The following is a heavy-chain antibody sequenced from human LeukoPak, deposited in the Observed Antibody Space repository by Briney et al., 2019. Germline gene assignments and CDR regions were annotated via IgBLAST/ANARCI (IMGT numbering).Heavy chain of an antibody. V-gene: IGHV5-51*01. J-gene: IGHJ4*02. Sequence: GEPLKISCEGSGYSFSNYWIAWVRQMPGKGLEWMGTIYPGDSDTRYSPSFQGQVTISADKSIRIAYLQWRSLKASDTAMYYCARHFDYVWGSYADYWGQGTLVTVSS. CDR3: ARHFDYVWGSYADY. CDR2: IYPGDSDT. CDR1: GYSFSNYW. D-gene: IGHD3-16*01.